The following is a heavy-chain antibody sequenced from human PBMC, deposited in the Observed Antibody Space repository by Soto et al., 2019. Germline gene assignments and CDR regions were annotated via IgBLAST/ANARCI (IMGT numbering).Heavy chain of an antibody. CDR2: IIPIFGTA. CDR3: ARDARGCGGSCYGDDY. J-gene: IGHJ4*02. D-gene: IGHD2-15*01. V-gene: IGHV1-69*01. CDR1: GGTFSSYA. Sequence: QVQLVQSGAEVKKPGSSVKVSCKASGGTFSSYAISWVRQAPGQGLEWMGGIIPIFGTANYAQKFQGRVTITADESTSTAYMELGSLRSEDTAVYYCARDARGCGGSCYGDDYWGQGTLVTVSS.